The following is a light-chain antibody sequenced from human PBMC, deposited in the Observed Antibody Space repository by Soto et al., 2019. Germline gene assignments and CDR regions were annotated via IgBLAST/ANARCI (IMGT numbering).Light chain of an antibody. Sequence: EVVLTQSPGTLSLSSGETATLSCRASQSVSGGPVASYQPKPGQAPRGPMYATSTRATGIPDRFSGSASGTDFTLTISRLEPEDFAVYDCQTYGPPYTFGQGTNL. CDR2: ATS. J-gene: IGKJ2*01. V-gene: IGKV3-20*01. CDR3: QTYGPPYT. CDR1: QSVSGGP.